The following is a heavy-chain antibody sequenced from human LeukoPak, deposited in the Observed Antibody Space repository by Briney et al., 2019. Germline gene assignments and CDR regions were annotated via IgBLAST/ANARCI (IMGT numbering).Heavy chain of an antibody. J-gene: IGHJ3*02. D-gene: IGHD4-17*01. V-gene: IGHV5-51*01. CDR1: GYSFTTYW. CDR3: ARPHGDYSSRRGGFDI. CDR2: IYPDNSDT. Sequence: GESLKISCKGSGYSFTTYWFGWVRQLPGKGLEWMGIIYPDNSDTRYSPSFQGQVTISADKSINTAYLQWSSLKASDTAMYYCARPHGDYSSRRGGFDIWGQGTMVTVSS.